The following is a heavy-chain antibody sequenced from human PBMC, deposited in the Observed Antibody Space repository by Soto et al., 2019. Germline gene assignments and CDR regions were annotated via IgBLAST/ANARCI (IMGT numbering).Heavy chain of an antibody. D-gene: IGHD6-13*01. CDR3: ARGGPLVEAADLYYVDD. V-gene: IGHV1-8*01. CDR1: GYTFISYD. CDR2: MNPNSGNT. Sequence: QVQLVQSGAEVKKPGASVKVSCKASGYTFISYDINWVRQATGQGLEWMGWMNPNSGNTNYTQNFQGRVTMTRNTSISTAYMELSSLRSDDAAVYYCARGGPLVEAADLYYVDDWGQGTLVTVSS. J-gene: IGHJ4*02.